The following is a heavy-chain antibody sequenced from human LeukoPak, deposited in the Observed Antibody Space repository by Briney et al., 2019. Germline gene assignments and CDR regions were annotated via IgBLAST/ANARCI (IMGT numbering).Heavy chain of an antibody. D-gene: IGHD1-7*01. CDR2: ISKDGSGK. Sequence: GGSLRLSCAASSYTFSDAWMNWVRQAPGKGLEWVAVISKDGSGKYYPGSVRGRFTISRDNSKNTIYLQMDSLRAEDTAIYYCARDYWWNYDYWGQGTLVTVSS. V-gene: IGHV3-30-3*01. CDR3: ARDYWWNYDY. CDR1: SYTFSDAW. J-gene: IGHJ4*02.